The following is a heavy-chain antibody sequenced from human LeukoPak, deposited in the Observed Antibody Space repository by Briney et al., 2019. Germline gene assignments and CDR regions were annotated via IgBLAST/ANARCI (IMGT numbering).Heavy chain of an antibody. Sequence: GSLRLSCAASGFTFSSYAMSWARQAPGKGLEWVSAISGSGGSTYYADSVKGRFTISRDNSKNTLYLQMNSLRAEDTAVYYCAKVPRLGYCSSTSCYGAFDIWGQGTMVTVSS. CDR3: AKVPRLGYCSSTSCYGAFDI. CDR1: GFTFSSYA. V-gene: IGHV3-23*01. CDR2: ISGSGGST. J-gene: IGHJ3*02. D-gene: IGHD2-2*01.